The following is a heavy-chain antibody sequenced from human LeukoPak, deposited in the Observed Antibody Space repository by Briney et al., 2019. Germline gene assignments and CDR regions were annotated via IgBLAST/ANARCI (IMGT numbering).Heavy chain of an antibody. Sequence: GGSQRLSCAASGFTFSSYSMNWVRQAPGKGLEWVSSISSSSSYIYYADSVKGRFTISRDNAKNSLYLQMNSLRAEDTAVYYCARDDYADGMDVWGQGTTVTVSS. CDR3: ARDDYADGMDV. V-gene: IGHV3-21*01. J-gene: IGHJ6*02. CDR1: GFTFSSYS. D-gene: IGHD4-17*01. CDR2: ISSSSSYI.